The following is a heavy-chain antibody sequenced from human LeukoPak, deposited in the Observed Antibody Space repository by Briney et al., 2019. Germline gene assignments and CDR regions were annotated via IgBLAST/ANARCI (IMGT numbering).Heavy chain of an antibody. D-gene: IGHD3-9*01. Sequence: GGSLRLSCAASGFTFSSYAMSWVRQAPGKGLEWVAAISDSGGSTYYADSVKGRFTISRDNSKNTLYLQMNSLRAEDTAVYYCAKLHYDILTGYFPDAFDIWGQGTMVTVSS. J-gene: IGHJ3*02. V-gene: IGHV3-23*01. CDR1: GFTFSSYA. CDR3: AKLHYDILTGYFPDAFDI. CDR2: ISDSGGST.